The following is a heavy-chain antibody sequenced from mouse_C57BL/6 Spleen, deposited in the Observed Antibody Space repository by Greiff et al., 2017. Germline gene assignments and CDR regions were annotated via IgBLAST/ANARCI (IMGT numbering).Heavy chain of an antibody. V-gene: IGHV1-18*01. CDR2: INPNNGGT. CDR3: ARSETGYFDY. CDR1: GYTFTDYN. Sequence: EVQRVESGPELVKPGASVKIPCKASGYTFTDYNMDWVKQSHGKSLEWIGDINPNNGGTIYNQKFKGKATLTVDKSSSTAYMELRSLTSEDTAVYYCARSETGYFDYWGQGTTLTVSS. J-gene: IGHJ2*01.